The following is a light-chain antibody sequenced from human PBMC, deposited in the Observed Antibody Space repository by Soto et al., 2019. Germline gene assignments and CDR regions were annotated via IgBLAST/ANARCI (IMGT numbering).Light chain of an antibody. V-gene: IGKV3-11*01. CDR1: QSVSSY. Sequence: EIVLTQSPATLSLSPGERATLSCRASQSVSSYLAWYQQKPGQAPRLLIYDASNRATGIPARFSGSGSGTDFTLTIGNLEPEDFAVYYCQQRSNWRQTVGQGTRLEIK. CDR3: QQRSNWRQT. CDR2: DAS. J-gene: IGKJ5*01.